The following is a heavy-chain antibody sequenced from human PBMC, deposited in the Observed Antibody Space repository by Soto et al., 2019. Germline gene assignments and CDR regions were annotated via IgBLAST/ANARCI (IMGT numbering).Heavy chain of an antibody. J-gene: IGHJ3*02. Sequence: SETLSLTCAVSGGSISSSNWWSWVRQPPGKGLEWIGEIYHSGSTNYNPSLKSRVTISVDKSKNQFSLKLSSVTAADTAVYYCASIHYYDSSGYPRGAFDIWGQGTMVTVSS. CDR1: GGSISSSNW. V-gene: IGHV4-4*02. CDR2: IYHSGST. D-gene: IGHD3-22*01. CDR3: ASIHYYDSSGYPRGAFDI.